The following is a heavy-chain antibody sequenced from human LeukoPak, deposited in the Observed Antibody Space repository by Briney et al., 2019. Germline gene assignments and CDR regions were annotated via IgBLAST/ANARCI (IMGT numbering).Heavy chain of an antibody. CDR3: ARVRSVWYFDL. CDR2: INHSGST. J-gene: IGHJ2*01. CDR1: GGSFSGYY. Sequence: SETLSLTCAVYGGSFSGYYWSWIRQPPGKGLEWIGEINHSGSTNYNPSLKSRVTISVDTSKNQFSLKLSSVTAADTAVYYCARVRSVWYFDLWGRGTLVTVSS. V-gene: IGHV4-34*01.